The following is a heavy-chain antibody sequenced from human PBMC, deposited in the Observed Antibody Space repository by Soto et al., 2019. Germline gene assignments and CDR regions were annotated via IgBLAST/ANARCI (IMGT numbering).Heavy chain of an antibody. J-gene: IGHJ5*02. CDR3: ARAAIHGSSWYFWFDP. CDR1: GGTFCSHA. Sequence: GASLKVSCKTSGGTFCSHAINWVRQAPGQGLEWMGGIIPMFGTTNYAQKFKGRVTISADESTSTAYMELSSLRSEDAAVYYCARAAIHGSSWYFWFDPWGQGTLVTVSS. CDR2: IIPMFGTT. V-gene: IGHV1-69*13. D-gene: IGHD6-13*01.